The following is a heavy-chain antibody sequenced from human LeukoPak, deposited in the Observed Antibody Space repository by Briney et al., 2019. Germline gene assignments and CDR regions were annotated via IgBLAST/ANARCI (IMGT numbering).Heavy chain of an antibody. D-gene: IGHD2-2*01. CDR2: ISGSGGST. CDR1: GFTFSSYA. J-gene: IGHJ5*02. Sequence: GGSLRLSCAASGFTFSSYAMSWVRQAPGKGLEWVSAISGSGGSTYYADSVKGRFTISRDNSKNTLYLQMNSLRAEDTAVYYCAKGRLGYCSSTSCYNWFDPWGQGTLVTVSS. V-gene: IGHV3-23*01. CDR3: AKGRLGYCSSTSCYNWFDP.